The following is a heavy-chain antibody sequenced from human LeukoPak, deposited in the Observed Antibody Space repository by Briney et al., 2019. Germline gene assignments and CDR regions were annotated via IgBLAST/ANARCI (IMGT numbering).Heavy chain of an antibody. CDR1: GFAFNYYS. Sequence: GGSLRLSCAASGFAFNYYSMNWVRQAPGQGLEWVASIASNPNYIFYADSLRGRYTISRDNAKNSLYLQVNSLRAEDTALYYCARGSSTRTYYFDFWGRGTLVAVSS. J-gene: IGHJ4*01. CDR3: ARGSSTRTYYFDF. CDR2: IASNPNYI. D-gene: IGHD5/OR15-5a*01. V-gene: IGHV3-21*01.